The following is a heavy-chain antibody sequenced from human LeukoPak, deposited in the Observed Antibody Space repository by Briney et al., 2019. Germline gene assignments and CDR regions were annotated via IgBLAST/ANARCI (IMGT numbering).Heavy chain of an antibody. CDR2: INPSGGST. J-gene: IGHJ3*02. CDR3: ATASWREGHGGAFDI. CDR1: GYTFTSYY. D-gene: IGHD6-13*01. V-gene: IGHV1-46*01. Sequence: VASVKVSCKASGYTFTSYYMHWVRQAPGQGLEWMGIINPSGGSTSYAQKFQGRVTMTRDMSTSTVYMELSSLRSEDTAVYYCATASWREGHGGAFDIWGQGTMVTVSS.